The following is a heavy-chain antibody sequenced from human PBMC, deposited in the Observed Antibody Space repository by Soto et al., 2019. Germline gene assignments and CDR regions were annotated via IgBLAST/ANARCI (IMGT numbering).Heavy chain of an antibody. J-gene: IGHJ4*02. D-gene: IGHD4-17*01. CDR1: GFTFSNYA. CDR2: ISGSGGST. CDR3: VTQPMRDIRAFDY. Sequence: EVQLLESGGGLVQPGESLRLSCAVSGFTFSNYAMSWVRQVPGKGLEWVSTISGSGGSTYYADSVKGRFTISRDNSKNTLYLQMNGLRAEDTAVYYCVTQPMRDIRAFDYWGQGTLVTVSS. V-gene: IGHV3-23*01.